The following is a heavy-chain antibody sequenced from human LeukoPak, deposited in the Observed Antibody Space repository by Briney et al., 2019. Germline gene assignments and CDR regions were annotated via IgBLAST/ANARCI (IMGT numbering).Heavy chain of an antibody. CDR2: IYYSGST. J-gene: IGHJ5*02. CDR1: GGSISSGDYY. D-gene: IGHD2-2*01. Sequence: PSQTLSLTCTVSGGSISSGDYYWSWIRQPPGKGLEWIGYIYYSGSTYYNPSLKSRVTISVDTSKNQFSLKLSSVTAADTAVYYCARATLDCSSTSCYGSGDWFDPWGQGTLVTVSS. CDR3: ARATLDCSSTSCYGSGDWFDP. V-gene: IGHV4-30-4*08.